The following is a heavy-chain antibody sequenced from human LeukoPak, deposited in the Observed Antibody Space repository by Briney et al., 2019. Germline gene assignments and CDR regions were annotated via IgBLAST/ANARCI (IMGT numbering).Heavy chain of an antibody. CDR3: ARGGAGSLSYYYYYGMDV. Sequence: SETLSLTCTVSGYSISSGYYWGWIRQPPGKGLEWIGSIYHSGSTYHNPSLKSRVTISVDTSKNQFSLKLSSVTAADTAVYYCARGGAGSLSYYYYYGMDVWGQGTTVAVSS. J-gene: IGHJ6*02. CDR2: IYHSGST. V-gene: IGHV4-38-2*02. CDR1: GYSISSGYY. D-gene: IGHD1-26*01.